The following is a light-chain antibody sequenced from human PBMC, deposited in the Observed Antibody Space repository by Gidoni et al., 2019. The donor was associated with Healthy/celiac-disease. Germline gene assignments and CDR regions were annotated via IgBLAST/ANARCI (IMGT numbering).Light chain of an antibody. V-gene: IGLV1-44*01. CDR2: NNN. CDR1: SSNIGSNT. J-gene: IGLJ3*02. CDR3: AAWDDSLNGV. Sequence: QSVLTQPPSAFGTPGQRVTISCSGSSSNIGSNTVNWYQQLPGTAPKLLIYNNNQRPSGVPDRFSGSKSGTSASLAISGLQSEDEADYYCAAWDDSLNGVFGGGTKLTVL.